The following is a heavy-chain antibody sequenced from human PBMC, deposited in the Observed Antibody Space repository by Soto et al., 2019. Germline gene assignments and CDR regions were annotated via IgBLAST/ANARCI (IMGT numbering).Heavy chain of an antibody. CDR3: ARDGEYFDPHYFDY. CDR1: GDTFTSYG. V-gene: IGHV1-18*01. CDR2: ISAYNGNT. Sequence: GASVKVSCKASGDTFTSYGISWVRQAPGQGLEWVGRISAYNGNTNYAQKLQGRVTMTTDTSTSTAYMELRSLRSDDTAVYYCARDGEYFDPHYFDYWGQGTLVTVSS. D-gene: IGHD3-9*01. J-gene: IGHJ4*02.